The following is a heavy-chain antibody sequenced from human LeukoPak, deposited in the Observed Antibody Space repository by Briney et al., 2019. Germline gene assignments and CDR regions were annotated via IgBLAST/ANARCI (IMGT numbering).Heavy chain of an antibody. CDR2: IYYSKNT. D-gene: IGHD5-18*01. CDR1: GGSISSSSAY. V-gene: IGHV4-39*01. J-gene: IGHJ4*02. CDR3: VSPRGFSYGYFDY. Sequence: SETLSLTCTASGGSISSSSAYWGWIRQPPGKGLEWIGSIYYSKNTYYNPSLKSRVTISADTSKNQFSLTLGSVSATDTAVYYCVSPRGFSYGYFDYWGQGTLVTVSS.